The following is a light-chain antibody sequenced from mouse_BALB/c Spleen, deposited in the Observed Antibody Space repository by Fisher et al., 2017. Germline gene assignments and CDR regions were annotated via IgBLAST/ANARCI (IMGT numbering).Light chain of an antibody. J-gene: IGKJ4*01. CDR3: FQGSGYPFT. Sequence: DIVLTQTTAIMSASPGEKVTMTCSASSSVSYMHWYQQKSGTSPKRWIYDTSKLASGVPARFSGSGSGNSYSLTISSMEAEDVATYYCFQGSGYPFTFGSGTKLEIK. CDR2: DTS. CDR1: SSVSY. V-gene: IGKV4-63*01.